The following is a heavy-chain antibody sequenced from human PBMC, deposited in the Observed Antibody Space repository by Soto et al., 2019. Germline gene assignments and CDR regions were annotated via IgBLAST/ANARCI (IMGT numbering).Heavy chain of an antibody. J-gene: IGHJ6*02. D-gene: IGHD2-2*02. V-gene: IGHV5-51*01. CDR3: ARRGYCSSTSCYSFGMDV. Sequence: PGESLKISCKGSGYSFTSYRIGWVRQMPGKGLEWMGIIYPGDSDTRYSPSFQGQVTISADKSISTAYLQWSSLKASDTAMYYCARRGYCSSTSCYSFGMDVWGQGTTVTVSS. CDR1: GYSFTSYR. CDR2: IYPGDSDT.